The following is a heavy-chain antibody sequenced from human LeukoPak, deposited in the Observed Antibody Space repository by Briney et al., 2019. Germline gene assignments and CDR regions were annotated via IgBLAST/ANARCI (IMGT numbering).Heavy chain of an antibody. CDR3: ARDGAVDILTGYGAFYI. CDR2: IYYSGST. J-gene: IGHJ3*02. CDR1: GGSVSSSSYY. Sequence: SETLSLTCTVSGGSVSSSSYYWGWIRQPPGKGLEWIGSIYYSGSTNYNPSLKSRVTISVDTSKNQFSLKLNSVTAADTAIYYCARDGAVDILTGYGAFYIWGQGTMVIVS. V-gene: IGHV4-39*07. D-gene: IGHD3-9*01.